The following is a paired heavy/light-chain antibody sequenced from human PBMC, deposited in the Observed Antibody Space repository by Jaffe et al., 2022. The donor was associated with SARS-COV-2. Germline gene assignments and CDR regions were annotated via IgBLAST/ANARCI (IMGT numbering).Heavy chain of an antibody. J-gene: IGHJ4*02. Sequence: QVQLQESGPGLVKPSETLSLTCAVSGGSISGYYWYWIRQPAGKGLEWIGRIYISVGPNYNPSLKSRVTMSVDTSKNQFSLRLRSVTAADTAVYYCARDDIGIGASAVFWGQGALVTVSS. D-gene: IGHD6-13*01. CDR2: IYISVGP. CDR3: ARDDIGIGASAVF. V-gene: IGHV4-4*07. CDR1: GGSISGYY.
Light chain of an antibody. CDR3: SSYTSSSTLV. J-gene: IGLJ2*01. CDR2: EVS. V-gene: IGLV2-14*01. CDR1: SSDVGGYNY. Sequence: QSALTQPASVSGSPGQSITISCTGTSSDVGGYNYVSWYQQYPGKAPKLLIYEVSNRPSGVPDRFSGSKSGNTASLTISGLQAEDDADYYCSSYTSSSTLVFGGGTKLTVL.